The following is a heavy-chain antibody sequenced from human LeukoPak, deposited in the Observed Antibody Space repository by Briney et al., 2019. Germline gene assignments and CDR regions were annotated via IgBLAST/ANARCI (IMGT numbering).Heavy chain of an antibody. J-gene: IGHJ4*02. V-gene: IGHV3-23*01. CDR1: GFTFSRYS. CDR3: AKTGGYYYGSGSYFGY. Sequence: QSGGSLRLSCAASGFTFSRYSMNWVRQAPGKGLEWVSGISGSGVSTYYADSVKGRFTISRDKSKNTLYLQMNSLRAEDTALYYCAKTGGYYYGSGSYFGYWGQGTLVTVSS. CDR2: ISGSGVST. D-gene: IGHD3-10*01.